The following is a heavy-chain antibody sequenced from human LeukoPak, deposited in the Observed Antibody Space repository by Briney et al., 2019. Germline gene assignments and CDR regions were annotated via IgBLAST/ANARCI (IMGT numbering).Heavy chain of an antibody. Sequence: GGSLRLSCAASGFTVISNYMSWVRQAPGKGLEWVSVIYSDGSTCYADSVKGRFTISRDNSKNTLYLQMNSLRVEDTAVYYCARDLTSYDYVWDYWGQGTLVTVSS. V-gene: IGHV3-66*01. CDR1: GFTVISNY. CDR3: ARDLTSYDYVWDY. D-gene: IGHD3-16*01. CDR2: IYSDGST. J-gene: IGHJ4*02.